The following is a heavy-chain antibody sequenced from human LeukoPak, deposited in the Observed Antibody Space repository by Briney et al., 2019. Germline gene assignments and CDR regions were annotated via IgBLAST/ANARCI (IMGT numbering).Heavy chain of an antibody. V-gene: IGHV3-21*01. CDR3: ARDGESSSWYWFDP. Sequence: PGGSLRLSCAASGFTFSSYSMNWVRQAPGKGLEWVSSISSSSSYIYYADSVKGRFTISRDNAKNSLYLQMNSLRAEDTAVYYCARDGESSSWYWFDPWGQGTLVTVSS. CDR2: ISSSSSYI. J-gene: IGHJ5*02. CDR1: GFTFSSYS. D-gene: IGHD6-13*01.